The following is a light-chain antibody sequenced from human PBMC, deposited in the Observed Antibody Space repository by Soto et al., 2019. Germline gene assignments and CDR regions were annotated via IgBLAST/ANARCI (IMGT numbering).Light chain of an antibody. CDR1: SGDVGAYDR. Sequence: QSALTQPRSVSGSPGQSVTISCTGTSGDVGAYDRVSWYQHHPTKAPKLIIYDVTNRPSGVPYRFSGSKSGSTASLTISGLQGEDEADYYCCSHAGGSSWVFGGGTKLTVL. CDR3: CSHAGGSSWV. CDR2: DVT. V-gene: IGLV2-11*01. J-gene: IGLJ3*02.